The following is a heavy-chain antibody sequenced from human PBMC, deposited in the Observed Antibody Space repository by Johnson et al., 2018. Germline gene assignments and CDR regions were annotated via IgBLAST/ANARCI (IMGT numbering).Heavy chain of an antibody. CDR3: TSEGH. CDR2: IRSKANSYAT. V-gene: IGHV3-73*02. Sequence: VQLQESGGGLVQPGGSLKLSCAASGFTFSGSAMHWVRQASGNGLEWIGRIRSKANSYATAYAESVKGRFTISRDDSKNTGYLQMNSLKTEDTAVYYCTSEGHWGQGTLVTVSS. J-gene: IGHJ1*01. CDR1: GFTFSGSA.